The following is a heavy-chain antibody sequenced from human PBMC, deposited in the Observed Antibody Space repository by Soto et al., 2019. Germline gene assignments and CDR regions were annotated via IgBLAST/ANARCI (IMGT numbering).Heavy chain of an antibody. J-gene: IGHJ4*02. V-gene: IGHV1-8*01. D-gene: IGHD2-2*01. CDR1: GYTFTRYT. CDR3: ARVMPDY. CDR2: MNPNSGNT. Sequence: ASVKVSCKASGYTFTRYTMNWVRQAPGQRLEWMGWMNPNSGNTGYAQKFQGRVSMTRNTSITTAYMELRSLRSDDTAVYYCARVMPDYWGQGTLVTSPQ.